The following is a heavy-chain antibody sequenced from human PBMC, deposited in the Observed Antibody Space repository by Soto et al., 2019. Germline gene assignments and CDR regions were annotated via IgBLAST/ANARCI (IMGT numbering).Heavy chain of an antibody. CDR1: GFTFSSYS. D-gene: IGHD3-16*02. J-gene: IGHJ4*02. CDR2: ISSSYSTI. V-gene: IGHV3-48*01. CDR3: ARVHLGELSLDY. Sequence: GGSLRLCCAASGFTFSSYSMNWVRQAPGKGLEWVSYISSSYSTIYYADSVKGRSTISRDNAKNSLYLQMNSLRAEDTAMYYCARVHLGELSLDYWGQGTLVTVS.